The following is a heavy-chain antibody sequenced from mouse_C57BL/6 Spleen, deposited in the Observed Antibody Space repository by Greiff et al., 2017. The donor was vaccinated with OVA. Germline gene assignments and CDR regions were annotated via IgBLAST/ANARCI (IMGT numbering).Heavy chain of an antibody. V-gene: IGHV14-4*01. CDR3: TTGGNYDAWFAY. D-gene: IGHD2-1*01. CDR1: GFNIKDDY. Sequence: VHVKQSGAELVRPGASVKLSCTASGFNIKDDYMHWVKQRPEQGLEWIGWIDPENGDTEYASKFQGKATITADTSSNTAYLQLSSLTSEDTAVYYCTTGGNYDAWFAYWGQGTLVTVSA. J-gene: IGHJ3*01. CDR2: IDPENGDT.